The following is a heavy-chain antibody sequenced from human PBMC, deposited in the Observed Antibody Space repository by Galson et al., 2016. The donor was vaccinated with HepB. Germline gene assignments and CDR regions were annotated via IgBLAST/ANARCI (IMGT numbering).Heavy chain of an antibody. CDR3: AAAVAGNFDY. Sequence: SVKVSCKASGYTFTYNDINWVRQATGQRLEWMGLMNPRSGHTEYAQKFQGRVTMTSNTAISTAYMELRSLRSDDTAVYYCAAAVAGNFDYWGQGILVTVSS. J-gene: IGHJ4*02. CDR1: GYTFTYND. D-gene: IGHD6-19*01. CDR2: MNPRSGHT. V-gene: IGHV1-8*01.